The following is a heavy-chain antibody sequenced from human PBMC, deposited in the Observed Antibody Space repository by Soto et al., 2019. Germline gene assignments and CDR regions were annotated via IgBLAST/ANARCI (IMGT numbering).Heavy chain of an antibody. Sequence: LGLSCAASGFTFSSYWMSWVRQAPGKGLEWVANIKQDGSEKYYVDSVKGRFTISRDNAKNSLYLQMNSLRAEDTAVYYCARDLRVRTYYHGSGSRERYYYYGMDVWGQGTTVTVSS. CDR2: IKQDGSEK. CDR1: GFTFSSYW. V-gene: IGHV3-7*03. D-gene: IGHD3-10*01. J-gene: IGHJ6*02. CDR3: ARDLRVRTYYHGSGSRERYYYYGMDV.